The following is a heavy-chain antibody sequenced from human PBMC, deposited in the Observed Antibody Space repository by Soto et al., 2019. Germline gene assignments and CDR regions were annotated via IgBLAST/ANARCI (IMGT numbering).Heavy chain of an antibody. V-gene: IGHV1-46*01. Sequence: QVQLVQSGAEVKKPGASVNISCKASGYSFTTSYIHWVRQVPGQGLEWMGLINPTDGRTGHAQNFQDRLSMTRATSTGTVYMELSSLRFEDTAVYYCARRIKRNRWNGLDPWGQGTLVTVSS. CDR1: GYSFTTSY. CDR3: ARRIKRNRWNGLDP. D-gene: IGHD2-15*01. J-gene: IGHJ5*02. CDR2: INPTDGRT.